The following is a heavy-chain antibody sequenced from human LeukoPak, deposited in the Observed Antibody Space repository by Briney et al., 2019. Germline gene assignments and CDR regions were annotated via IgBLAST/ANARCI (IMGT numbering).Heavy chain of an antibody. CDR2: IYPGNSET. CDR3: ARKQYSSSDNWFDP. Sequence: KAGESLKISCKGSGYSFTSFWIGWVRQMPGKGLEWMGIIYPGNSETRYSPSFQGQITISSDKSISTAYLQWSSLKASDTAMYYCARKQYSSSDNWFDPWGQGTLVTVSS. D-gene: IGHD6-13*01. V-gene: IGHV5-51*01. J-gene: IGHJ5*02. CDR1: GYSFTSFW.